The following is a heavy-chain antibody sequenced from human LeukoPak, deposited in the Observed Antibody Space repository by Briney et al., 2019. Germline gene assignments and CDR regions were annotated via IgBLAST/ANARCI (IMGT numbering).Heavy chain of an antibody. CDR2: INHSGST. CDR1: GFTFSSYS. Sequence: GSLRLSCAASGFTFSSYSMSWIRQPPGKGLEWIGEINHSGSTNYNPSLKSRVTISVDTSKNQFSLKLSSVTAADTAVYHCARTYYYDSSGYLNHWFDPWGQGTLVAVSS. V-gene: IGHV4-34*01. D-gene: IGHD3-22*01. J-gene: IGHJ5*02. CDR3: ARTYYYDSSGYLNHWFDP.